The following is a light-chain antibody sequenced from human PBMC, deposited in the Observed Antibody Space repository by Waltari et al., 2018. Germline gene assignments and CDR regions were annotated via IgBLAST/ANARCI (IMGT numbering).Light chain of an antibody. V-gene: IGKV3D-15*01. J-gene: IGKJ1*01. Sequence: EIVMTQSPATLSLSPGESATLSCRASQSLIRNTFAWFQQNPGQPPRLLIYGTSTRATGIPARFSGSGSGTEFSLTISSLQPEDFATYYCQQYDNWPWTFGLGTRLETK. CDR2: GTS. CDR3: QQYDNWPWT. CDR1: QSLIRN.